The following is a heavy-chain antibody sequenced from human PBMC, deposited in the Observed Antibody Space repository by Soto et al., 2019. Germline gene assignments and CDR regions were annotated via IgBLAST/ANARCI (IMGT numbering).Heavy chain of an antibody. J-gene: IGHJ4*02. CDR3: AKSTAIVLMVYAGADY. Sequence: GGSLRLSCAASGFTFSHYAMHWVRQAPGKGLEWVAAISYDGSNKYFADSVKGRFTISRDESKNTLYLQMNSLRAEDTAMYYCAKSTAIVLMVYAGADYWGQGTLVTVSS. CDR2: ISYDGSNK. V-gene: IGHV3-30*18. D-gene: IGHD2-8*01. CDR1: GFTFSHYA.